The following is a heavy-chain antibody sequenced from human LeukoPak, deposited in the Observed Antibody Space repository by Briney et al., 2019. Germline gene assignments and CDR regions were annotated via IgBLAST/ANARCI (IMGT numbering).Heavy chain of an antibody. CDR3: ASQYSGYGGEFDY. J-gene: IGHJ4*02. Sequence: GGSLRLSCAASGFTFRSYAMHWVRQAPGKGLEWVAVISYDGSNKYYADSVKGRFTISRDNSKNTLYLQMNSLRAEDTAVYYCASQYSGYGGEFDYWGQGTLVTVSS. V-gene: IGHV3-30*04. D-gene: IGHD5-12*01. CDR2: ISYDGSNK. CDR1: GFTFRSYA.